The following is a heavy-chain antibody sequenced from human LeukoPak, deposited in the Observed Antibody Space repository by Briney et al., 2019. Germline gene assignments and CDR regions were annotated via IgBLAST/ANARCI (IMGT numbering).Heavy chain of an antibody. J-gene: IGHJ6*03. D-gene: IGHD3-10*01. CDR2: IYYTGTT. V-gene: IGHV4-39*01. Sequence: SETLSLTCTVSGGSISINSYYWGWVRQPPGKGLEWIGSIYYTGTTYYNPSLKSRVTISVDTSKNQFSLKLSSVIAADTAVYYCARRFTGGSYYMDVWGKGTTVTVSS. CDR3: ARRFTGGSYYMDV. CDR1: GGSISINSYY.